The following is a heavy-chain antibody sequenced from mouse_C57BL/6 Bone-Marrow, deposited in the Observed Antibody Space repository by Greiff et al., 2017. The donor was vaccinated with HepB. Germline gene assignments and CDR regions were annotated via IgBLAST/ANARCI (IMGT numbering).Heavy chain of an antibody. Sequence: QVQLQQPGAELVMPGASVKLSCKASGYTFTSYWMHWVKQRPGQGLEWIGEIDPSDSYTNYNQKFKGKSTLTVDKSSSTAYMQLSSLTSEDSAVYDCEKHLYGSRVDYWGQGTTLTVSS. V-gene: IGHV1-69*01. D-gene: IGHD1-1*01. CDR2: IDPSDSYT. CDR3: EKHLYGSRVDY. CDR1: GYTFTSYW. J-gene: IGHJ2*01.